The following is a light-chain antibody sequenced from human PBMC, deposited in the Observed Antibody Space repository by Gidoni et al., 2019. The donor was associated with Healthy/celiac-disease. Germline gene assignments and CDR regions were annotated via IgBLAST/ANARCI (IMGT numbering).Light chain of an antibody. Sequence: DIQMTQSPSSLSASLGDRVTITCRASHGISNYLAWYQQKPVKVPKLLIYAASTLQSGVPSRFSGSGSGTDFTLTISSLQPEDVATYYCQKYNSAPALTFGGWTKVEIK. J-gene: IGKJ4*01. CDR1: HGISNY. V-gene: IGKV1-27*01. CDR2: AAS. CDR3: QKYNSAPALT.